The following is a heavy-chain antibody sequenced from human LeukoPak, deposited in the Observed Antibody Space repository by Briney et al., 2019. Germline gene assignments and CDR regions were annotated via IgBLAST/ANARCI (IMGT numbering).Heavy chain of an antibody. V-gene: IGHV3-30*02. D-gene: IGHD3-10*01. Sequence: GGSLRLSCAASGLTFSSYGMHWVRQAPGKGLEWETFIGIDETIKYYRDSVKGRFTISRDASKNTLSLQLNSLRADDTAVYYCARDSARGGASSGDFDSWGQGTLVTVSS. J-gene: IGHJ4*02. CDR2: IGIDETIK. CDR3: ARDSARGGASSGDFDS. CDR1: GLTFSSYG.